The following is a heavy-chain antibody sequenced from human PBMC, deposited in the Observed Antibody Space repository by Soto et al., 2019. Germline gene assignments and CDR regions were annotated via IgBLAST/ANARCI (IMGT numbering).Heavy chain of an antibody. Sequence: PGESLKISCKASGYSFTNFWLGWVRQMPGKGLEWLGITYPGDSETRYSPSFQGQVTISADRSISTAYLQWSSLKASDTAIYYCATQHPLDSSGWYNWGQGTLVTVSS. V-gene: IGHV5-51*01. CDR3: ATQHPLDSSGWYN. D-gene: IGHD6-19*01. CDR1: GYSFTNFW. CDR2: TYPGDSET. J-gene: IGHJ4*02.